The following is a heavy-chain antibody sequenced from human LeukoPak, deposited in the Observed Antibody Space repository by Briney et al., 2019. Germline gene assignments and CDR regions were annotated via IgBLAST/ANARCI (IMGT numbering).Heavy chain of an antibody. CDR1: GGSISSSSYY. D-gene: IGHD3-10*01. CDR2: IYYSGST. CDR3: ARDLFFKGGSGSPGY. Sequence: SETLSLTCTVSGGSISSSSYYWGWIRQPPGKGLEWIGSIYYSGSTYYNPSLKSRVTISVDTSKNQFSLKLSSVTAADTAVYYCARDLFFKGGSGSPGYWGQGTLVTVSS. J-gene: IGHJ4*02. V-gene: IGHV4-39*07.